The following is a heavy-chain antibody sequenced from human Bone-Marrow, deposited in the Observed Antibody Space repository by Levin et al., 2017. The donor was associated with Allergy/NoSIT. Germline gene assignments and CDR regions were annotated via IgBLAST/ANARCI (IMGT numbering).Heavy chain of an antibody. CDR3: ARAVRGHLLSDF. CDR2: MNPSSTNT. J-gene: IGHJ4*02. CDR1: GYIFTSFD. V-gene: IGHV1-8*01. D-gene: IGHD3-10*01. Sequence: ASVKVSCKPSGYIFTSFDIIWVRQATGQGLEWMGWMNPSSTNTGYSQRFQGRVTMTATTSINTAYMALSSLTSEDTALYFCARAVRGHLLSDFWGQGTQVTVSS.